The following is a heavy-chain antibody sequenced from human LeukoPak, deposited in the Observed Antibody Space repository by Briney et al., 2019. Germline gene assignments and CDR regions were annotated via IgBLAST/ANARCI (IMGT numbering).Heavy chain of an antibody. CDR2: ISGSGGST. Sequence: GGALRLSCAASGFTFSGYAMSGVRPAPGRGLEWGSHISGSGGSTYYTDSVKGRFTISRDNSKNTVYLQMNSLRAEDTAVYYCAKDGIVGATPPYYFDYWGQGTLVTVSS. J-gene: IGHJ4*02. V-gene: IGHV3-23*01. CDR3: AKDGIVGATPPYYFDY. CDR1: GFTFSGYA. D-gene: IGHD1-26*01.